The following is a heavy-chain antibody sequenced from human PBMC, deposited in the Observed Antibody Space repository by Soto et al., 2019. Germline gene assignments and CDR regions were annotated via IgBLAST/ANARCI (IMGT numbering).Heavy chain of an antibody. CDR3: SVVGPRYCSSTRCDRDYSYGMDV. CDR1: GYSFTSYW. J-gene: IGHJ6*01. CDR2: IYPGDSDT. V-gene: IGHV5-51*01. Sequence: GESLKISFKGSGYSFTSYWICWVRQMPVKGLECMGIIYPGDSDTRYSPSFQGQVTISADKSISTAYLQWSSLKASDTAMYYCSVVGPRYCSSTRCDRDYSYGMDVWGHGNTVTVSS. D-gene: IGHD2-2*02.